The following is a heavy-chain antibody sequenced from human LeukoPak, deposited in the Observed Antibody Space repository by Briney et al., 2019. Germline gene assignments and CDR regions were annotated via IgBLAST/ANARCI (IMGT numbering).Heavy chain of an antibody. V-gene: IGHV4-59*01. CDR3: ARVEEGYGSGRRENYYYYYMDV. Sequence: SETLSLTCTVSGGSISNYYWSWIRQPSGKGLEWIGYIHYSGSTNYNSSLKSRVTISVDTSKNQFSLKLSSVTAADTAVYYCARVEEGYGSGRRENYYYYYMDVWGKGTTVTISS. CDR2: IHYSGST. D-gene: IGHD3-10*01. J-gene: IGHJ6*03. CDR1: GGSISNYY.